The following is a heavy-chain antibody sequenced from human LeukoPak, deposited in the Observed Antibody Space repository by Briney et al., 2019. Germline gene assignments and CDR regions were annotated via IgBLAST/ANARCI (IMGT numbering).Heavy chain of an antibody. J-gene: IGHJ5*02. V-gene: IGHV3-53*01. CDR2: MSSRGDT. CDR3: ARDAPQVPAAGVLAS. D-gene: IGHD6-13*01. Sequence: GGSLRLSCVASGFTVSDNFMSWVRQAPGKGLEWVSVMSSRGDTYYANSVKGRFTFSRDISKNTLYLQMDGLRNEDTAMYYCARDAPQVPAAGVLASWGQGTLVIVSS. CDR1: GFTVSDNF.